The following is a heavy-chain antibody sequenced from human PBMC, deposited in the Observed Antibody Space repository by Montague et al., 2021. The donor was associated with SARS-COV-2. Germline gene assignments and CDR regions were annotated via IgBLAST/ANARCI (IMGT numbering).Heavy chain of an antibody. CDR3: ARSLDPSGTYYLPY. D-gene: IGHD3-10*01. CDR1: GGSIGRYT. V-gene: IGHV4-59*01. J-gene: IGHJ4*02. Sequence: SETLSLTCSGYGGSIGRYTWSWIRKPQGKGPEWIGHINYSGSKTNSPSFKSRVTISIDTPKNQFSLKLSSVTAADTAVYYCARSLDPSGTYYLPYWGQGTLVTVSS. CDR2: INYSGSK.